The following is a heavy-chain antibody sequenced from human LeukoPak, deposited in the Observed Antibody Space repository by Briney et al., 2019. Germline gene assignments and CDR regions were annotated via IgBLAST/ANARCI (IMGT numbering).Heavy chain of an antibody. Sequence: ASVKVSCKACGYTFGDYGITWIRQAPGQGLEWMGWVSAYTGNTNYAQSLQDRVIMIADTSTDTAYMELRSLRPDDTAVYYCARDPGRGTYDTSGFHYWGQGTLVTVSS. D-gene: IGHD3-3*01. J-gene: IGHJ4*02. CDR1: GYTFGDYG. V-gene: IGHV1-18*01. CDR3: ARDPGRGTYDTSGFHY. CDR2: VSAYTGNT.